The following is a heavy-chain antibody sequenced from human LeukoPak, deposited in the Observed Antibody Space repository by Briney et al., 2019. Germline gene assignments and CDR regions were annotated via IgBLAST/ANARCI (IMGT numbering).Heavy chain of an antibody. CDR2: IYYSGST. V-gene: IGHV4-59*12. Sequence: NPSETLSLTCTVSGGSISSYYWSWIRQPPGKGLEWIGYIYYSGSTNYNPSLKSRVTISVDTSKNQFSLKLSSVTAADTAVYYCARGYCSSTSCLWSDAFDIWGQGTMVTVSS. CDR1: GGSISSYY. J-gene: IGHJ3*02. D-gene: IGHD2-2*01. CDR3: ARGYCSSTSCLWSDAFDI.